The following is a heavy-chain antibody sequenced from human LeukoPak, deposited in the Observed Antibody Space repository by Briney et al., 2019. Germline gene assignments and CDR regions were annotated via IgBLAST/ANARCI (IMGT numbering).Heavy chain of an antibody. CDR1: GFSFSSYG. CDR2: IRFDGSNY. D-gene: IGHD5-18*01. CDR3: AKDLSGGYHSYYFDF. Sequence: GGSLRLSCAASGFSFSSYGMHWVRQAPGKGLEWVAFIRFDGSNYYYGDSVKGRFTISRDNSKNALYLQMNSLRNEDTAVYFCAKDLSGGYHSYYFDFWGQGTPVTVSS. J-gene: IGHJ4*02. V-gene: IGHV3-30*02.